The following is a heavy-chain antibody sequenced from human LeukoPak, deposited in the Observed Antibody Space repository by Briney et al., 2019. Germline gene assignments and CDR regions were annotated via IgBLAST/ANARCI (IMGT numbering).Heavy chain of an antibody. Sequence: GGSLRLSCAASGLTFSSYEMNWVRQAPGKGLEWVSYISSSGSTIYYADSVKGRFTISRDNANNSLYLQMNSLRAEDTAVYYCARPPTQWDRGDYWGQGTLVTVSS. CDR1: GLTFSSYE. V-gene: IGHV3-48*03. D-gene: IGHD1-26*01. CDR3: ARPPTQWDRGDY. J-gene: IGHJ4*02. CDR2: ISSSGSTI.